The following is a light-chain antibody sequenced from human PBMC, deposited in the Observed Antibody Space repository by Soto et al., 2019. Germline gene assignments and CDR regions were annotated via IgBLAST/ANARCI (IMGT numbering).Light chain of an antibody. V-gene: IGKV1-39*01. CDR2: AAS. CDR3: QQRSNWPLT. J-gene: IGKJ4*01. Sequence: DIQMTQSPASLSASVGDRVTITCRASQSISSYLNWYQQKPGKAPKLLIHAASNLHDGVPSRFSGSGSGTDFTLTISSLQPEDFATYYCQQRSNWPLTFGGGTKVEIK. CDR1: QSISSY.